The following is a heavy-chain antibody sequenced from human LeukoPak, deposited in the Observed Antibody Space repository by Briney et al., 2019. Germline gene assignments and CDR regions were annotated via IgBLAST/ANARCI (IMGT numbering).Heavy chain of an antibody. V-gene: IGHV3-48*01. J-gene: IGHJ5*02. CDR3: ARVQGGAAYNWLDP. D-gene: IGHD1-26*01. CDR2: ISSSSSTI. Sequence: PGGSLRLSCAASGFTLISYSMNWVRQAPGKGLEWVSYISSSSSTICYADSVKGRFTVSRDNAKNSLFLQMNSLRAEDTAVYYCARVQGGAAYNWLDPWGQGTLVTVPS. CDR1: GFTLISYS.